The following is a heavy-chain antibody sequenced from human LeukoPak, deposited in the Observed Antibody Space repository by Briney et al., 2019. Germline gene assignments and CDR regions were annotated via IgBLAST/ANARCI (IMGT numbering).Heavy chain of an antibody. Sequence: GGSLRLSCAASGFTFSNYGMHWVRQAPGKGLEWVAVISYDGSNKYYADSVKGRFTISRDNAKNTLYLQMNSLRGEGTAVYYCAKDSALYGSSWYSPHFDYWGQGTLVTVSS. CDR2: ISYDGSNK. D-gene: IGHD6-13*01. J-gene: IGHJ4*02. CDR3: AKDSALYGSSWYSPHFDY. V-gene: IGHV3-30*18. CDR1: GFTFSNYG.